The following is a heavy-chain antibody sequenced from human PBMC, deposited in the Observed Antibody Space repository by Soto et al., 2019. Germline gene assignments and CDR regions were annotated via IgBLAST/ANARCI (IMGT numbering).Heavy chain of an antibody. CDR3: ARDMTRTVVPYFDF. CDR1: GGTFSNYV. V-gene: IGHV1-69*06. D-gene: IGHD1-7*01. CDR2: IIPISGAA. Sequence: KVSCKASGGTFSNYVVNWVRQAPGQGLEWMGRIIPISGAANYAQKFQGRVTITADKSTSTSYMELSSLRSEDTAVYYCARDMTRTVVPYFDFWGQGTLVTVSS. J-gene: IGHJ4*02.